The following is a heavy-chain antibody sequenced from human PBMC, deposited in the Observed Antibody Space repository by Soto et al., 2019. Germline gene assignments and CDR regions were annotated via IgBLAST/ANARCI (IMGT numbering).Heavy chain of an antibody. D-gene: IGHD6-13*01. Sequence: GGSLRLSCAASGFTFSSYAMHWVRQAPGKGLEWVAVISYDGSNKYYADSVKGRFTISRDNSKNTLYLQMNSLRAEDTAVYYCARDRVRRSIDSSWNSGYYYGMDVWGQGTTVTVSS. CDR3: ARDRVRRSIDSSWNSGYYYGMDV. CDR2: ISYDGSNK. J-gene: IGHJ6*02. CDR1: GFTFSSYA. V-gene: IGHV3-30-3*01.